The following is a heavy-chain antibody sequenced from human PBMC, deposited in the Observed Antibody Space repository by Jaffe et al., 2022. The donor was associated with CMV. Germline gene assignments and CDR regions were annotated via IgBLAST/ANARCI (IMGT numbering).Heavy chain of an antibody. Sequence: EVQLVESGGGLVQPGGSLRLSCAASGFTFSSYWMHWVRQAPGKGLVWVSRINSDGSSTSYADSVKGRFTISRDNAKNTLYLQMNSLRAEDTAVYYCARGDYDSWNLGNAFDIWGQGTMVTVSS. CDR3: ARGDYDSWNLGNAFDI. CDR1: GFTFSSYW. V-gene: IGHV3-74*01. J-gene: IGHJ3*02. CDR2: INSDGSST. D-gene: IGHD3-3*01.